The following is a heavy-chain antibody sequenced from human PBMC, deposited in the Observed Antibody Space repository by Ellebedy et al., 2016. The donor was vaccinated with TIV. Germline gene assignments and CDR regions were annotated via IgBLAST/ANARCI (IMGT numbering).Heavy chain of an antibody. Sequence: GESLKISCAASGFPFSSYWMSWVRQAPGKGLEWVAHIKTDGSETYYVDSVKGRFTISRENAKNALFLQMDGLRVDDSAVYYCVGFGVFNLWGQGAPVTVSS. J-gene: IGHJ5*02. CDR1: GFPFSSYW. D-gene: IGHD3-3*01. CDR3: VGFGVFNL. CDR2: IKTDGSET. V-gene: IGHV3-7*01.